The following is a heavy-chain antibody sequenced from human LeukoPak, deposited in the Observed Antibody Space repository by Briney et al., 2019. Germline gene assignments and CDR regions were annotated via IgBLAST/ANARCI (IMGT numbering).Heavy chain of an antibody. CDR3: AKAEWLGQIYYYYGMDV. CDR1: GFTFSSYA. CDR2: ISGSGGST. J-gene: IGHJ6*02. D-gene: IGHD5-12*01. Sequence: GGSLRLSCAASGFTFSSYAMSWVRQAPGKGLEWVSAISGSGGSTYYADSVKGRFTISRDNSKNTLYLQMNSLRAEDTAVYYCAKAEWLGQIYYYYGMDVWGQGTTVTVSS. V-gene: IGHV3-23*01.